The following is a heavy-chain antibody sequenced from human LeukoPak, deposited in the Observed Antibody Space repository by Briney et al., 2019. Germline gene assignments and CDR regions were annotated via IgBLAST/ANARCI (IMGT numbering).Heavy chain of an antibody. CDR3: VKITSVTGGDC. Sequence: GGSLRLSCSASGFTFSAYAMYWVRHAPGKGLEDVSGISNNGGSPFYAESVKGRFTISRDNAKNTLYLQMSSLRAEDTAVYYCVKITSVTGGDCWGQGTRLTVSS. V-gene: IGHV3-64D*09. CDR2: ISNNGGSP. J-gene: IGHJ4*02. D-gene: IGHD1-1*01. CDR1: GFTFSAYA.